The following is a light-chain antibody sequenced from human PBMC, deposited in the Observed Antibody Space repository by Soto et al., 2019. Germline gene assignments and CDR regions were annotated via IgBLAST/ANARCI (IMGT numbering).Light chain of an antibody. J-gene: IGLJ1*01. Sequence: QSVLTQPASVSGAPGQSSTISYTGTSSDIGGDKYVSLYQQTPDKAPKLMIYDVSYRPSGVSDRFPGSKSGYTASRTISAPQADDEADYYCSSYISINTHGLGTWTKATAL. CDR3: SSYISINTHG. CDR1: SSDIGGDKY. CDR2: DVS. V-gene: IGLV2-14*01.